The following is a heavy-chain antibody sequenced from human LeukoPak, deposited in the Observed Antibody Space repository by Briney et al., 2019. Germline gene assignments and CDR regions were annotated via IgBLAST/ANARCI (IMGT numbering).Heavy chain of an antibody. CDR3: ARDSSPILRYFDWLYPQTYYYGMDV. Sequence: PGGSLRLSCAASGFTFSSYAMHWVRQAPGKGLEWVAVISYDGSNKYYADSVKGRFTISRDNSKNTLYLQMNSLRAEDTAVYYCARDSSPILRYFDWLYPQTYYYGMDVWGHGTTVTVSS. CDR2: ISYDGSNK. D-gene: IGHD3-9*01. CDR1: GFTFSSYA. J-gene: IGHJ6*02. V-gene: IGHV3-30-3*01.